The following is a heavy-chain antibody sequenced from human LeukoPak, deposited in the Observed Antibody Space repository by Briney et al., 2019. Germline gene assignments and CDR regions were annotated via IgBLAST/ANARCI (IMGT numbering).Heavy chain of an antibody. CDR1: GFTFSNYG. Sequence: PGGSLRPFCAGSGFTFSNYGMSWVRQAPGKGLEWVSAIDGGGVNTLYADSVKGRFTISRDNSKNTVYLQMNSLSAEDTAIYYCAKRSARPKPFDCWGQGTLVTVSS. V-gene: IGHV3-23*01. J-gene: IGHJ4*02. D-gene: IGHD6-25*01. CDR2: IDGGGVNT. CDR3: AKRSARPKPFDC.